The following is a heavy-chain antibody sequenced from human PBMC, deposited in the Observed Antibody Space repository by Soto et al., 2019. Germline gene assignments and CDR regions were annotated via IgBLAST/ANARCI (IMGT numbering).Heavy chain of an antibody. V-gene: IGHV3-23*01. J-gene: IGHJ6*02. CDR2: IGASGTRT. CDR1: GFTFSSYA. CDR3: SRYIPSVRYYGIDV. Sequence: EVQLLESGGGLVQPGGSLRLSCAASGFTFSSYAMKWVRQAPGKGLEWVSLIGASGTRTYYEDSVKGPFSIPRNSSGNPLFMEKYTLRAENTAVYYCSRYIPSVRYYGIDVWGQGTPVTRSS. D-gene: IGHD5-18*01.